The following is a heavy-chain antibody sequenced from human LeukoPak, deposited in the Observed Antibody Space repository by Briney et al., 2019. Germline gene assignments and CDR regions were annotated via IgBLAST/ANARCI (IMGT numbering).Heavy chain of an antibody. V-gene: IGHV4-4*02. Sequence: PSGTLSLTCDVSGGSITQTNYWTWVRPPPGKGLEWIGEANLQGSTNYNPSLMGRVAMSVDTSENHVSLQLTSVTAADTAVYYCAREGGPYRPLDYSGQGTLVTVS. CDR3: AREGGPYRPLDY. CDR1: GGSITQTNY. J-gene: IGHJ4*02. CDR2: ANLQGST. D-gene: IGHD3-16*01.